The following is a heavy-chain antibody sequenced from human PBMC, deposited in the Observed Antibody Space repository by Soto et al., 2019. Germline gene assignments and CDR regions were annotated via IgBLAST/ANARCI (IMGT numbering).Heavy chain of an antibody. J-gene: IGHJ4*02. Sequence: QVQLVESGGGVVQPGRSLRLSCAASGISFSTHSMHWVRQAPGKGLECVSVISHVQTYVNYADSVKGRFTISTDNSKNTLYLQMNSLRPEDTAVYYCTTGPTFYYAYWGQGTLVTVSS. D-gene: IGHD3-10*01. CDR2: ISHVQTYV. V-gene: IGHV3-30-3*01. CDR3: TTGPTFYYAY. CDR1: GISFSTHS.